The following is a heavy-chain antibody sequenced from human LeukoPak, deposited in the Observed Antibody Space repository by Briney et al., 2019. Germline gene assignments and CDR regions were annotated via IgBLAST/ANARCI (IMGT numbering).Heavy chain of an antibody. D-gene: IGHD6-19*01. Sequence: GESLKITCKGSGYSFTSYWIGWVRQMPGKGLEWMGIIYPGDSDTRYSPSFQGQVTISADKSISTAYLQWSSLKASDTAMYYCARIKEQWLAYFDYWGQGTLVTVSS. V-gene: IGHV5-51*01. CDR2: IYPGDSDT. CDR3: ARIKEQWLAYFDY. CDR1: GYSFTSYW. J-gene: IGHJ4*02.